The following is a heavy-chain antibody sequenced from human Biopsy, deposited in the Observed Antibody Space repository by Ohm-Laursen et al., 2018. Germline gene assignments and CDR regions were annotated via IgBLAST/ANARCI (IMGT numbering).Heavy chain of an antibody. Sequence: SETLSLTCTVSGGSIGSFFWSWIRQPPGKGLEWIGYIYYSGSTNYNPSLRSRVTISVDRSKNQFSLKLSSVTAADTAVFFCARLYRLDDYWNDDPPDAFDVWGQGTMVTVSS. D-gene: IGHD3-3*01. V-gene: IGHV4-59*01. CDR2: IYYSGST. CDR3: ARLYRLDDYWNDDPPDAFDV. CDR1: GGSIGSFF. J-gene: IGHJ3*01.